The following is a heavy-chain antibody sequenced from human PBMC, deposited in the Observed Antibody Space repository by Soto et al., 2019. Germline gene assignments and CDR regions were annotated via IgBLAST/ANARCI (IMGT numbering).Heavy chain of an antibody. CDR2: ISWNSGSI. Sequence: EVQLVESGGGLVQPGRSLRLSCAASGFNFDVYAMHWVGQAPGKGLEWVAGISWNSGSIDYADSVKGRFIISSDNAKNSLYLQMNSLRAEDTALYYCAKDRTAAAGTPIFDYWGQGTLVTVSS. D-gene: IGHD6-13*01. CDR1: GFNFDVYA. V-gene: IGHV3-9*01. CDR3: AKDRTAAAGTPIFDY. J-gene: IGHJ4*02.